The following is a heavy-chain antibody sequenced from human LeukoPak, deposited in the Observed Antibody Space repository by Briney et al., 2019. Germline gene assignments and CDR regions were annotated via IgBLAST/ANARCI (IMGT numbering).Heavy chain of an antibody. CDR2: INHSGST. CDR1: GGSFSGYY. CDR3: ARVGTGTTVYGMDV. Sequence: SETLSLTCAVYGGSFSGYYWSWIRQPPGKGLEWIGEINHSGSTNYNPSLKSRVTISVDTSKNQFSLKLSSVTAADTAVYYCARVGTGTTVYGMDVWGQGTTVTVSS. J-gene: IGHJ6*02. V-gene: IGHV4-34*01. D-gene: IGHD1-1*01.